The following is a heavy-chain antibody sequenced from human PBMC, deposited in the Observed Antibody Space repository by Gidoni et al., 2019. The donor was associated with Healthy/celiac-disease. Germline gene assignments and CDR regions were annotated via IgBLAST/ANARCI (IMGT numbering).Heavy chain of an antibody. Sequence: VQLVESGGRVVQPGMSLRLSCAASASPFSSYGIHWVRQAPGKGLEWVAVISYDGSNKYYADSVKGRFTISRDNSKNTLYLQMNSLRAEDTAVDYCAKDPSGYGSGSYKRGNWFDHWGQGTLVTVSS. J-gene: IGHJ5*02. CDR3: AKDPSGYGSGSYKRGNWFDH. CDR1: ASPFSSYG. V-gene: IGHV3-30*18. D-gene: IGHD3-10*01. CDR2: ISYDGSNK.